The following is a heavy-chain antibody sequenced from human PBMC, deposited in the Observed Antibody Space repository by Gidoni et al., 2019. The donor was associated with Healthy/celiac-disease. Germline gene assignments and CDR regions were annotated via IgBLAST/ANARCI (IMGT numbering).Heavy chain of an antibody. CDR2: IYPGDSDT. D-gene: IGHD3-9*01. CDR3: ARGTQLRYFDWLSFYFDY. Sequence: EVQLVQSGAEVKQPGESLTISCKGSGYSFTSYWIGWVRQLPGKGLEWMGIIYPGDSDTRYSPSFQGQVTISADKSISTAYLQWSSLKASDTAMYYCARGTQLRYFDWLSFYFDYWGQGTLVTVSS. CDR1: GYSFTSYW. J-gene: IGHJ4*02. V-gene: IGHV5-51*01.